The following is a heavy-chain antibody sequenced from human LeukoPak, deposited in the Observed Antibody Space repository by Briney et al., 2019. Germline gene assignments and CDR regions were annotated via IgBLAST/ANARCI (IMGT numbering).Heavy chain of an antibody. CDR3: AREWGIAVAGNYYYYYMDV. CDR1: GGSISSYY. CDR2: IYYSGNT. V-gene: IGHV4-59*01. D-gene: IGHD6-19*01. J-gene: IGHJ6*03. Sequence: SETLSLTCTVSGGSISSYYWSWIRQPPGKGLEWIGYIYYSGNTNYNPSLKSRVTISVDTSKNQFSLKLSSVTAADTAVYYCAREWGIAVAGNYYYYYMDVWGKGTTVTVSS.